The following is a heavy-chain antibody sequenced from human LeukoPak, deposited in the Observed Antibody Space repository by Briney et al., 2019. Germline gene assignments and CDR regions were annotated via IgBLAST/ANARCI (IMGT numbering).Heavy chain of an antibody. J-gene: IGHJ4*02. CDR2: INHSGST. CDR1: GGSFSGYY. CDR3: ARGPPPVLRYFDWLSRMFDY. V-gene: IGHV4-34*01. D-gene: IGHD3-9*01. Sequence: PSETLSLTCAVYGGSFSGYYWSWIRQPPGKGLEWIGEINHSGSTNYNQSLKSRVTISVDTSKNQFSLKLSSVTAADTAVYYCARGPPPVLRYFDWLSRMFDYWGQGTLVTVSS.